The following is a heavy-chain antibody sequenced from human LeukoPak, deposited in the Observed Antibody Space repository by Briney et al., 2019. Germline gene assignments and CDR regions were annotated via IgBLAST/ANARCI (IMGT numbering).Heavy chain of an antibody. CDR2: IYPGDSDT. V-gene: IGHV5-51*01. CDR3: ATLKWEFSSPGAFDF. CDR1: GYSFTSYW. D-gene: IGHD1-26*01. Sequence: GESLKISCKGSGYSFTSYWIGWVRQMPGKGLEWMGIIYPGDSDTRYSPSFQGQVTISADKSINTAYLQWSSLKASDTAMYYCATLKWEFSSPGAFDFWGQGTMVIVSS. J-gene: IGHJ3*01.